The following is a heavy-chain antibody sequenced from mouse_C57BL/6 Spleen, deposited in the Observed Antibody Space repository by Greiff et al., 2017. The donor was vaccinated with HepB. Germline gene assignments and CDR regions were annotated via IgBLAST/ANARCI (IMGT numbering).Heavy chain of an antibody. D-gene: IGHD1-1*01. CDR2: IYPGDGDT. CDR3: ARECTTVVSPYYFDY. J-gene: IGHJ2*01. CDR1: GYAFSSSW. V-gene: IGHV1-82*01. Sequence: VQLQQSGPELVKPGASVKISCKASGYAFSSSWMNWVKQRPGKGLEWIGRIYPGDGDTNYNGKFKAKATLTADKSSSTAYMQRSSLTSEDAAVYFCARECTTVVSPYYFDYCGQGTTLTVSS.